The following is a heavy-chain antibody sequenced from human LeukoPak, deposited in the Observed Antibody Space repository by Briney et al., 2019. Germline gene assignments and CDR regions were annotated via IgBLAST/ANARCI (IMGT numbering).Heavy chain of an antibody. CDR1: GGTFSSYA. D-gene: IGHD3-22*01. CDR2: IIPILGIA. J-gene: IGHJ4*02. V-gene: IGHV1-69*04. Sequence: SVKVSCKASGGTFSSYAISWVRQAPGQGLEWMGRIIPILGIANYAQKFQGRVTITADKSTSTAYMELSSLRSEDTAVYYCASSTYYYDSSGYYYYWGQGTLVTVSS. CDR3: ASSTYYYDSSGYYYY.